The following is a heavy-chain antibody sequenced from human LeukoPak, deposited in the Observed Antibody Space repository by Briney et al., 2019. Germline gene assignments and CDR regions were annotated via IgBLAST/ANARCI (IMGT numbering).Heavy chain of an antibody. D-gene: IGHD6-6*01. Sequence: GGSLRLSCAASGFTFSSYAMHWVRQAPGKGLEWVAVISYDGSNKYYADSVKGRFTTSRDNAKNSLYLQMNSLRAEDTAVYYCARKGEAARPGAPHAFDIWGQGTMVTVSS. CDR2: ISYDGSNK. CDR3: ARKGEAARPGAPHAFDI. CDR1: GFTFSSYA. V-gene: IGHV3-30-3*01. J-gene: IGHJ3*02.